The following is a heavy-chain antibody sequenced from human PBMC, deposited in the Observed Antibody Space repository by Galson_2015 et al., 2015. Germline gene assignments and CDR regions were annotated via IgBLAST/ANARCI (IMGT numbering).Heavy chain of an antibody. CDR1: GYTFTSYD. CDR3: ARDPRRYCSSTSCSDYGIDV. CDR2: IIPILGIA. J-gene: IGHJ6*02. D-gene: IGHD2-2*01. V-gene: IGHV1-69*04. Sequence: SVKVSCKASGYTFTSYDINWVRQATGQGLEWMGRIIPILGIANYAQKFQGRVTITADKSTSTAYMELSSLRSEDTAVYYCARDPRRYCSSTSCSDYGIDVWGQGTTVTVSS.